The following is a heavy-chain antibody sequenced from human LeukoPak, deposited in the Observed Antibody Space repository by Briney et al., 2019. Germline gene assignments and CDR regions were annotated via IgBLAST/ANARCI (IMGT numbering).Heavy chain of an antibody. Sequence: ASVKVSCKASVYTFIGSYLHGVAHALGQGLELMGWINLDRGGTNYAQKLQGRVTMSRDTFFSTAYMELGRLRSDDTAVYYCARGGVTTVSQYWGQGTLVTVSS. V-gene: IGHV1-2*02. J-gene: IGHJ4*02. CDR2: INLDRGGT. D-gene: IGHD4-17*01. CDR3: ARGGVTTVSQY. CDR1: VYTFIGSY.